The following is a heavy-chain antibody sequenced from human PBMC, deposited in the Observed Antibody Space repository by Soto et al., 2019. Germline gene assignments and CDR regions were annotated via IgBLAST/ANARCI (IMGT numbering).Heavy chain of an antibody. V-gene: IGHV3-30-3*01. Sequence: PGGSLRLSCAASGFTISSYAMHWVRQAPGKGLEWVAVISYDGSNKYYADSVKGRFTISRDNSKNTLYLQMNSLRAEDTAVYYCARENIRGGLTMAAKGYDYWGQGTLVTVSS. CDR2: ISYDGSNK. J-gene: IGHJ4*02. D-gene: IGHD3-10*01. CDR3: ARENIRGGLTMAAKGYDY. CDR1: GFTISSYA.